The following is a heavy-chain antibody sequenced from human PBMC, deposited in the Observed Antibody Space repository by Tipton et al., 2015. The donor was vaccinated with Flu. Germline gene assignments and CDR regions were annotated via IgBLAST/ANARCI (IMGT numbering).Heavy chain of an antibody. J-gene: IGHJ3*02. CDR3: ARGDYGDYDHEADAFDI. CDR2: LYHGRST. Sequence: GLVKPSETLSLTCVVSGYSISSGYYWGWIRQSPGKGLEWIGSLYHGRSTYNPSFSSRVTISEDRSKNQFSLTLTSVTAADAAMYFCARGDYGDYDHEADAFDIWGQGTLVTVSA. CDR1: GYSISSGYY. V-gene: IGHV4-38-2*01. D-gene: IGHD4-17*01.